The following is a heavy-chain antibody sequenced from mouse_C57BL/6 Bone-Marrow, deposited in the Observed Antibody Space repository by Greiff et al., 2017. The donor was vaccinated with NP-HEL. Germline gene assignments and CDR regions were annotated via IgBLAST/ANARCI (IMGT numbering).Heavy chain of an antibody. CDR1: GFNFNYDY. CDR2: IDPDDGDT. V-gene: IGHV14-4*01. CDR3: TNLRFAY. J-gene: IGHJ3*01. Sequence: VQLQQSGAELVRPGASVKLSCTASGFNFNYDYMHWVKQRPGQGLEWIGWIDPDDGDTEYASKFQGKATITEDTSSNTAYMQLSSLTSKDTAVYYCTNLRFAYWGQGTLVTVSA.